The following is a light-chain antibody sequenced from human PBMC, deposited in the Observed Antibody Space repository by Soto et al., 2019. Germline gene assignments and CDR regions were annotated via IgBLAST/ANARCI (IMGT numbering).Light chain of an antibody. Sequence: QSALTQPPSASGSPGQSVTISCTGTSSDVGKYDYVSWFQHHPGKAPKLIIYDVINRPSGVPDRFSGSKSGKTASMNISGLQAEYGVDYYFCSYAGTYSLVFGSGTKSPS. CDR3: CSYAGTYSLV. V-gene: IGLV2-8*01. CDR2: DVI. J-gene: IGLJ1*01. CDR1: SSDVGKYDY.